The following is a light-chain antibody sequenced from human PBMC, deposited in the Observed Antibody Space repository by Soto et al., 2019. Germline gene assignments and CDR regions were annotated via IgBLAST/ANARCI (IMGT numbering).Light chain of an antibody. CDR2: GAS. Sequence: EIVMTQSPATLSVSPGERATLSCRTSQSVSSNLAWYQQKPGQDPRLIIYGASTRATGSPARFSGGGSGTEFALNISGLESEDFAGYYCQHDNSWRTLGQGTKVDI. CDR3: QHDNSWRT. CDR1: QSVSSN. J-gene: IGKJ1*01. V-gene: IGKV3-15*01.